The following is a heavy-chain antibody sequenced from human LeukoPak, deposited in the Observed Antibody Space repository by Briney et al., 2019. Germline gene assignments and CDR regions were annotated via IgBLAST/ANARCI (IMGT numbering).Heavy chain of an antibody. Sequence: GGSLRPSCAASGFTFSSYAMSWVRQAPGKGLEWVSAISGSGGSTYYADSVKGRFTISRDNSKNTLYLQMNSLRAEDTAVYYCAKEGGYDFWSGYYPDYWGQGTLVTVSS. D-gene: IGHD3-3*01. CDR1: GFTFSSYA. V-gene: IGHV3-23*01. CDR2: ISGSGGST. J-gene: IGHJ4*02. CDR3: AKEGGYDFWSGYYPDY.